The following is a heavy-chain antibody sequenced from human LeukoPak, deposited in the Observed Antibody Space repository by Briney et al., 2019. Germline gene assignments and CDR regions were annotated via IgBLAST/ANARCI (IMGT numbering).Heavy chain of an antibody. CDR3: ARCDGGYYGKVY. V-gene: IGHV5-51*01. Sequence: GEALKISFKGSGYSFSSYWIGWGRQVPGKGLGGMVIIYPGDSNTSYSPSFQGQVTISADKSISTAYLQWSSLKASDTAMYYCARCDGGYYGKVYWGQGTLVTVS. J-gene: IGHJ4*02. D-gene: IGHD3-3*01. CDR1: GYSFSSYW. CDR2: IYPGDSNT.